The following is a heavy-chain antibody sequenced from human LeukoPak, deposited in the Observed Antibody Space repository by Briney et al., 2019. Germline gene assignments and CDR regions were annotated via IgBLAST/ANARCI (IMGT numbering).Heavy chain of an antibody. J-gene: IGHJ4*02. Sequence: GGSLRLSCAASGFTVSSNYMSWVRQAPGKGLEWVSVIYSGGSTYYADSVKGRFTISRDNSKNTLYLQMNSLRAEDTAVYYCARARRETDTLWSGSLYYFDYWGQGTLVTVSS. CDR2: IYSGGST. CDR3: ARARRETDTLWSGSLYYFDY. CDR1: GFTVSSNY. V-gene: IGHV3-66*02. D-gene: IGHD3-3*01.